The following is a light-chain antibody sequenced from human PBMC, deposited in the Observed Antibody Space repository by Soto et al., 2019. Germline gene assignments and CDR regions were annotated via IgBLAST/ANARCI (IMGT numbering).Light chain of an antibody. CDR1: QDIGTY. J-gene: IGKJ1*01. V-gene: IGKV1-8*01. Sequence: APRMTQSPSSLSASTVDIVSITCRATQDIGTYLAWYQQIPGKAPKLLIYDASTLQTGVPSRFSGSGSGTDFTLTISYLQSEDFGTYYCQRVYNYPRTFGQGTEVDVK. CDR3: QRVYNYPRT. CDR2: DAS.